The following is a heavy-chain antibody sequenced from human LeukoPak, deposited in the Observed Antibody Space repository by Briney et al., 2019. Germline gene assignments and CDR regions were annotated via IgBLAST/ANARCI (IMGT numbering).Heavy chain of an antibody. Sequence: PGGSLRLSCAASAFTFSTFAMHWVRQAPGKGLEWVALISHDGGNEYYADSVKGRFTISRDNSKNTLYLQMNSLRAEDTAVYYCAKDDYRSGLNFDYWGQGTLVTVSS. J-gene: IGHJ4*02. CDR1: AFTFSTFA. CDR3: AKDDYRSGLNFDY. V-gene: IGHV3-30*18. CDR2: ISHDGGNE. D-gene: IGHD6-19*01.